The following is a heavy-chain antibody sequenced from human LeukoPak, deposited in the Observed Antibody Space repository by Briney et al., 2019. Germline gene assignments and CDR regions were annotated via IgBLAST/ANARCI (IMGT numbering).Heavy chain of an antibody. CDR2: IYTDGST. CDR3: ARLPKF. CDR1: GVTVSNNF. V-gene: IGHV3-66*02. Sequence: GGSLRLSCAAAGVTVSNNFMTWVRQAPGKGLEWVSVIYTDGSTYYADSVKGRFTISRDNFENTLFLQMNSLKIEDTAVYYCARLPKFWGQGALVTVSS. J-gene: IGHJ4*02.